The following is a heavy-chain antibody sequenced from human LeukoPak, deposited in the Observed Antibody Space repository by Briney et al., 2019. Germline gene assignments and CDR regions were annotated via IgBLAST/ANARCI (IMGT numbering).Heavy chain of an antibody. Sequence: GGSLRLSCAASGFTFSSYYMSWVRQAPGKGLEWVANIKQDGSEKYYVDSVKGRFTISRDNAKNSLYLQRNSLRAEDTALYYCAGRQVRGISDWGQGTLVTVYS. D-gene: IGHD3-10*01. J-gene: IGHJ4*02. CDR1: GFTFSSYY. CDR3: AGRQVRGISD. CDR2: IKQDGSEK. V-gene: IGHV3-7*01.